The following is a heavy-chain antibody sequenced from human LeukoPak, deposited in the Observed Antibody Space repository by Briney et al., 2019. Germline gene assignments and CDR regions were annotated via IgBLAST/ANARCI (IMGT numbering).Heavy chain of an antibody. J-gene: IGHJ4*02. CDR3: ARETPDAYCFDY. CDR1: GYTFTSYH. D-gene: IGHD1-14*01. Sequence: GASVKVSCKASGYTFTSYHLHWVRQAPGQGLEWMGIIYSSGDSRSHAQNFQGRVTMTRDTSTSTIYMELSSLGSEDTAVYYCARETPDAYCFDYWSQGTLVTVS. CDR2: IYSSGDSR. V-gene: IGHV1-46*01.